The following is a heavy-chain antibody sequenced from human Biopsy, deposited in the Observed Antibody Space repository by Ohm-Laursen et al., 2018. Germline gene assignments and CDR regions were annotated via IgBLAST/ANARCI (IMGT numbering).Heavy chain of an antibody. J-gene: IGHJ1*01. D-gene: IGHD2-15*01. CDR2: INPHSGTT. CDR3: AKGQDLRGGAEYFQH. Sequence: AASVKVSCKASGYTFTGQYLHWVRQVPGQGLEWMGWINPHSGTTKFAQDFQGRVTMTRGTSITTAYMELRRLRSDDTAVYYCAKGQDLRGGAEYFQHWGQGALVTVSS. CDR1: GYTFTGQY. V-gene: IGHV1-2*02.